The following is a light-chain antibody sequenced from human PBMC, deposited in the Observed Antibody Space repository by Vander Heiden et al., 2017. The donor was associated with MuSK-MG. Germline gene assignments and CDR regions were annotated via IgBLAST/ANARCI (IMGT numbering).Light chain of an antibody. CDR2: AAS. CDR1: QGISNS. Sequence: DIQMTQSPSSLSASVGDRVTITCRASQGISNSLAWYQQKPGKAPKLLLSAASRLESGVPSRFSGSGSGTDYTLTISSLQPEDFATYYCQQDYSTPETFGPGTNVDIK. V-gene: IGKV1-NL1*01. J-gene: IGKJ3*01. CDR3: QQDYSTPET.